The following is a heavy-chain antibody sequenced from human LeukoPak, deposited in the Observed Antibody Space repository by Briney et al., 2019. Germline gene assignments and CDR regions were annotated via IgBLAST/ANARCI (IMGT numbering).Heavy chain of an antibody. CDR2: IYTSGST. V-gene: IGHV4-4*09. CDR3: ARRYCSSTSCHDAFDI. CDR1: GGSISSYY. J-gene: IGHJ3*02. Sequence: KSSETLSLTRTVSGGSISSYYGSWIRQPPGKGPGWIGYIYTSGSTNYNPSLNSRVTISLDTSKNQFSLKLRSVTAADTAVYYCARRYCSSTSCHDAFDIWGQGTMVTVSS. D-gene: IGHD2-2*01.